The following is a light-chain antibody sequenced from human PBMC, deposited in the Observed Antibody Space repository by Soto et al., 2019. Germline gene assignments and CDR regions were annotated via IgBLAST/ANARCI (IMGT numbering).Light chain of an antibody. CDR2: GAS. J-gene: IGKJ1*01. CDR3: HQRQSWPRT. Sequence: EIVMTQSPATLSVSPGERATLSCRASQYIGSNLAWYQQKPGQAPRLLIYGASTRATGIPARFSGSGSGTDFTLTINSLAPEDFAIYYCHQRQSWPRTFGQGTKVDI. V-gene: IGKV3D-15*01. CDR1: QYIGSN.